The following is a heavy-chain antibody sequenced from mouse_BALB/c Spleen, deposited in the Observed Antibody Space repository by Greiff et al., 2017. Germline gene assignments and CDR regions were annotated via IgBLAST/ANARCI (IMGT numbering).Heavy chain of an antibody. D-gene: IGHD1-1*02. CDR2: ISSGSSTI. Sequence: EVQVVESGGGLVQPGGSRKLFCAASGFTFSSFGMHWVRQAPEKGLEWVAYISSGSSTIYYADTVKGRFTISRDNPKNTLFLQMTSLRSEDTAMYYCARPARDMDSYWYFDVWGAGTTVTVSS. J-gene: IGHJ1*01. V-gene: IGHV5-17*02. CDR1: GFTFSSFG. CDR3: ARPARDMDSYWYFDV.